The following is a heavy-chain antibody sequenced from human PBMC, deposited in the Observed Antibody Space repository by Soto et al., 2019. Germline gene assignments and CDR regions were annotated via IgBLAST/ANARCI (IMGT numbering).Heavy chain of an antibody. CDR3: ANIGYCSSTSCFDP. V-gene: IGHV1-18*01. D-gene: IGHD2-2*01. Sequence: ASVKVSCKASGYTFTNYGISWVRQAPGQGLEWMGWISAYNGNTKYAQKLQGRVTMTTDTSTSTAYMELRSLRSDDTAVYYCANIGYCSSTSCFDPWGQGTLVTVSS. CDR1: GYTFTNYG. J-gene: IGHJ5*02. CDR2: ISAYNGNT.